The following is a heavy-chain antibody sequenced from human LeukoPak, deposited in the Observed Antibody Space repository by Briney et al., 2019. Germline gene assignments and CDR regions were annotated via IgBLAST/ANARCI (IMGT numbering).Heavy chain of an antibody. Sequence: SETLSLTCAVYGGSFSGYSWSWIRQTPGKGLEWIGRIYTSGSTTYNPSLKSRVTISVDTSRNQFSLKLNSVTAADTAVYYCARAPRITIFGVVIPPLNYYYYYMDVWGKGTTVTVSS. V-gene: IGHV4-59*10. CDR1: GGSFSGYS. CDR3: ARAPRITIFGVVIPPLNYYYYYMDV. J-gene: IGHJ6*03. D-gene: IGHD3-3*01. CDR2: IYTSGST.